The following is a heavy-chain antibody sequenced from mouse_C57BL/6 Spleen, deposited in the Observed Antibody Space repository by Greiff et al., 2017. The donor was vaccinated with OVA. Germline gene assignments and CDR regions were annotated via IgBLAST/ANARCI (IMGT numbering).Heavy chain of an antibody. D-gene: IGHD1-1*01. V-gene: IGHV1-18*01. Sequence: DVQLQESGPELVKPGASVKIPCKASGYTFTDYNMDWVKQSHGKSLEWIGDINPNNGGTIYNQKFKGKATLTVDKSSSTAYLELRSLTSEGTAVYYGARQYYGRRDYAMDYWGQGTSVTVSS. CDR3: ARQYYGRRDYAMDY. CDR2: INPNNGGT. J-gene: IGHJ4*01. CDR1: GYTFTDYN.